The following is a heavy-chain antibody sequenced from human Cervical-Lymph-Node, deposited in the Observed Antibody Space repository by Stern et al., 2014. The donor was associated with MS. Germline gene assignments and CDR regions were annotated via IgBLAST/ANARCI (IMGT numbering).Heavy chain of an antibody. Sequence: QLVQSGSEVKKPGASVKVSCKASGYTFTNYGITWVRQAPGRGLEWMGWISAYNGDTNYAQTLQGRVNMTTANSMTTAYMDQRSLRSDDTAVYYCARTYGRAFDYWGQGSLVTVSS. CDR1: GYTFTNYG. CDR2: ISAYNGDT. CDR3: ARTYGRAFDY. J-gene: IGHJ4*02. V-gene: IGHV1-18*01. D-gene: IGHD4-17*01.